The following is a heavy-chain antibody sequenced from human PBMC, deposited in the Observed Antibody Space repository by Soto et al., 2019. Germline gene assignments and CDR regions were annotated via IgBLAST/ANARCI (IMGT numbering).Heavy chain of an antibody. CDR1: GFTFSSYA. D-gene: IGHD5-12*01. CDR3: AGAGTGYSGYDSDY. Sequence: QVQLVESGGGVVQPGRSLRLSCAASGFTFSSYAMHWVRQAPGKGLEWVAVISYDGSNKYYADSVKGRFTISRDNSKNTLYLQMNSLRAEDTAVYYCAGAGTGYSGYDSDYWGQGTLVTVSS. CDR2: ISYDGSNK. J-gene: IGHJ4*02. V-gene: IGHV3-30-3*01.